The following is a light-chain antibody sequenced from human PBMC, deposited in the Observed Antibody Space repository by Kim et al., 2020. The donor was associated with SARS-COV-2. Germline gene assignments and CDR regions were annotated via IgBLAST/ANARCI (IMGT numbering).Light chain of an antibody. CDR3: QAWDSSTYV. J-gene: IGLJ1*01. CDR2: QDS. Sequence: VSPGKTASITCSGDELGDKYAYWYQQKPGQAPVLVIYQDSKRPSGIPERFSGSNSGNTATLTISGTQAMDEADYYCQAWDSSTYVFGTGTKVTVL. V-gene: IGLV3-1*01. CDR1: ELGDKY.